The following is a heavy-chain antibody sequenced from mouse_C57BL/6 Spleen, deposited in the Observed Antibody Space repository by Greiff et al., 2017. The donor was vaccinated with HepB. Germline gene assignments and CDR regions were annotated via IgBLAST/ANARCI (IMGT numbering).Heavy chain of an antibody. D-gene: IGHD3-2*02. CDR2: IYPRSGNT. CDR1: GYTFTSYG. CDR3: ARREAAQAPYYAMDY. Sequence: VKLQQSGAELARPGASVKLSCKASGYTFTSYGISWVKQRTGQGLEWIGEIYPRSGNTYYNEKFKGKATLTADKSSSTAYMELRSLTSEDSAVYFCARREAAQAPYYAMDYWGQGTSVTVSS. J-gene: IGHJ4*01. V-gene: IGHV1-81*01.